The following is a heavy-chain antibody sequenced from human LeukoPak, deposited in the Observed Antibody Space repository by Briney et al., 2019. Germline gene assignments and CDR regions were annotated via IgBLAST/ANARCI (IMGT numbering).Heavy chain of an antibody. D-gene: IGHD2-2*01. V-gene: IGHV6-1*01. Sequence: SQTLSLTCAISGDSVSSNSVTWNWIRQSPSRGLEWLGRTYYRSTWYNDYAVSVRGRITVNPDASKNQFSLHLNSVAPEDTAVYYCARRLTQYDCFDPWGQGILVTVSS. CDR1: GDSVSSNSVT. CDR2: TYYRSTWYN. J-gene: IGHJ5*02. CDR3: ARRLTQYDCFDP.